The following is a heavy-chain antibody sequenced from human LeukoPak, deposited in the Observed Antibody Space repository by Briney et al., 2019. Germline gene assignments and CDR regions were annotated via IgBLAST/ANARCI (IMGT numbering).Heavy chain of an antibody. CDR3: TRGGYGGNYYGIDY. D-gene: IGHD1-26*01. V-gene: IGHV3-73*01. J-gene: IGHJ4*02. CDR2: IRTKPKSYAT. CDR1: GFTFSEST. Sequence: GGSLRLSCAASGFTFSESTMHWVRQGSGKGLEWVGRIRTKPKSYATEYAASVKGRFTISRDDSKNAAHLQMNSLKTEDTAVYYCTRGGYGGNYYGIDYWGQGTLVTVSS.